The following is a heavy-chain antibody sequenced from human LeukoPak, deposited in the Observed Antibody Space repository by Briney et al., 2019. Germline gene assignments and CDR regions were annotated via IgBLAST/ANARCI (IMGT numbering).Heavy chain of an antibody. CDR1: GGSISSYY. V-gene: IGHV4-59*01. CDR3: ARGMEFDAFDI. D-gene: IGHD3-10*01. Sequence: PSETLSLTCTVSGGSISSYYWSWIRQPPGKGLEWIGYIYYSGSTNYNPSLKSRVTISVDTSKNQFSLKLSSVTAADTAVYYFARGMEFDAFDIWGQGTMVTVSS. J-gene: IGHJ3*02. CDR2: IYYSGST.